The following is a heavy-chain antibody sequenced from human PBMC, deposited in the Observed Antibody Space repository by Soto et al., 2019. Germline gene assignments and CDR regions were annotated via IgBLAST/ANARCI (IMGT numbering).Heavy chain of an antibody. CDR1: GGSFSGYC. J-gene: IGHJ4*02. D-gene: IGHD2-8*01. Sequence: SETLSLTCAVYGGSFSGYCWSWIRQPPGKGLEWIGYISYSGNTNYNPSLKSRVSISVDTSKNQLSLNLTSVTAADTAVYYCARAPMVLSRSYFDSWGQGTPVTVSS. CDR3: ARAPMVLSRSYFDS. V-gene: IGHV4-59*01. CDR2: ISYSGNT.